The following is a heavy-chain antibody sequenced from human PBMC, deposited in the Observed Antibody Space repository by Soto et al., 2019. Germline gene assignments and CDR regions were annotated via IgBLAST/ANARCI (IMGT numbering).Heavy chain of an antibody. CDR2: ISPNSGRA. J-gene: IGHJ4*02. CDR1: GYSFSKYD. D-gene: IGHD3-3*01. CDR3: VRQYFDFWTDYPDFDY. Sequence: VASVKVSCKASGYSFSKYDISWVRQAPGQGLQWLGLISPNSGRASYSEKFQGRVTMSTDTPTTTAYLELGSLRSDDTAVYYCVRQYFDFWTDYPDFDYWGQGTLVT. V-gene: IGHV1-18*04.